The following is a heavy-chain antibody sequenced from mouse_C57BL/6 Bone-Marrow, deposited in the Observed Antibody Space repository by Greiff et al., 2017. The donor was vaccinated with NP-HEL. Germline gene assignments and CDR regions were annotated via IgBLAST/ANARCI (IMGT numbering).Heavy chain of an antibody. J-gene: IGHJ3*01. V-gene: IGHV3-1*01. Sequence: VQLKESGPGMVKPSQSLSLTCTVTGYSITSGYDWHWIRHFPGNKLEWMGYISYSGSTNYNPSLKSRISITHDTSKNHFFLKLNSVTTEDTATYYCAREDYGSSYFAYWGQGTLVTVSA. CDR1: GYSITSGYD. CDR3: AREDYGSSYFAY. CDR2: ISYSGST. D-gene: IGHD1-1*01.